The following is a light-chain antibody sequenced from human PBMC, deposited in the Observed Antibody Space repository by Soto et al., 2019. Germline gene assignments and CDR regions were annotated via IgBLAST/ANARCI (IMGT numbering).Light chain of an antibody. CDR3: QQYTSPPWT. CDR2: GAS. V-gene: IGKV3-20*01. J-gene: IGKJ1*01. CDR1: QSVPGNY. Sequence: EIVLTQSPGTLSLSPGERATLSCRASQSVPGNYLAWLQHKPGQAPRLLIYGASSRAIGIPDRFSGSGSGTDFTLTISRLEPEDCTVYYCQQYTSPPWTLGQWTKMETK.